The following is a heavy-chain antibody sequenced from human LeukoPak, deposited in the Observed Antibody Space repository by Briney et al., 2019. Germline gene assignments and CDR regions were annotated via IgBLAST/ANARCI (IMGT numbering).Heavy chain of an antibody. Sequence: GGSLRLSCAASGFTFSSYAMSWVRQAPGKGLEWVSAISGSGGSTYYADSVKGRFTISRDNSKNTLYLQMNSLRAEDTAVYYCAKDWVRSSGDPVYYFDYWGQGTLVTVSP. CDR2: ISGSGGST. J-gene: IGHJ4*02. D-gene: IGHD3-10*01. CDR3: AKDWVRSSGDPVYYFDY. CDR1: GFTFSSYA. V-gene: IGHV3-23*01.